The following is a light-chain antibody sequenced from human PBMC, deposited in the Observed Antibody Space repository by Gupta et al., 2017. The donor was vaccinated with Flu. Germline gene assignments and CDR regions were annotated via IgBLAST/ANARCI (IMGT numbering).Light chain of an antibody. J-gene: IGLJ1*01. Sequence: SYVLTQPPSLSVAPGKTATITCGGHDIGSKSVHWYQQKPGQAPVLVVYDDVERPAGIPDRFSGSNSGDTATLTISRVVGGDEADYSCQVLDSSSDNWVFGAGTTVTVL. V-gene: IGLV3-21*03. CDR3: QVLDSSSDNWV. CDR1: DIGSKS. CDR2: DDV.